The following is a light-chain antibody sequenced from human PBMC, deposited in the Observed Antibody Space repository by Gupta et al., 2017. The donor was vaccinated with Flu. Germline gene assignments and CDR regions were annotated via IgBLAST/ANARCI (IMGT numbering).Light chain of an antibody. CDR2: DAP. CDR1: QNVRSN. J-gene: IGKJ4*01. CDR3: QQYIDWPPLT. Sequence: EKATISGRASQNVRSNVAWYQQKPGQAPRLVIYDAPTRSTGIPGRFSGSGSGTEFTLTISGLQSEDFALYFCQQYIDWPPLTFGGGTMVEIK. V-gene: IGKV3-15*01.